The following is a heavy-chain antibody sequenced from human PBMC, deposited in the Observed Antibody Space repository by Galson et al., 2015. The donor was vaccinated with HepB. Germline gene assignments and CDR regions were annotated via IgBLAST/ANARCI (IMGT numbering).Heavy chain of an antibody. Sequence: SVKVSCKASGYTFTSYGISWVRQAPGQGLEWMGWISAYNGNTNYAQELQGRVTMTTDTSTSTAYMELRSLRSDDTAVYYCARELRIAVADSGYFDLWGRGTLVTVSS. CDR2: ISAYNGNT. J-gene: IGHJ2*01. D-gene: IGHD6-19*01. CDR3: ARELRIAVADSGYFDL. V-gene: IGHV1-18*01. CDR1: GYTFTSYG.